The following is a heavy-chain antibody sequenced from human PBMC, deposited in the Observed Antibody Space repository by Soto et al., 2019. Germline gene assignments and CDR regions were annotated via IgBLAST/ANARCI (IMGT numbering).Heavy chain of an antibody. Sequence: QVQLVESGGGLVKPGGSLRLSCAASGFAFSDYYMGWIRQAPGKGLEWIAYIYPDAITVYYADSVRGRFSISRDNGGXXXXXXXXXXRXEDTALXFCATALNRGGFSQGFEHWGQGSLVTVSS. CDR2: IYPDAITV. CDR1: GFAFSDYY. D-gene: IGHD3-16*01. J-gene: IGHJ4*02. V-gene: IGHV3-11*01. CDR3: ATALNRGGFSQGFEH.